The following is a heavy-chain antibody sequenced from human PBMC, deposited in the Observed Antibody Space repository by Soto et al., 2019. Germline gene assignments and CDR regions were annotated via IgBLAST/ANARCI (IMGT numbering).Heavy chain of an antibody. CDR2: IHHSGRT. CDR1: GGSINSHF. V-gene: IGHV4-59*11. CDR3: VRGRNVPGWLDP. Sequence: QVQLQESGPGLVKPSETLSLTCTVSGGSINSHFWTWIRQPPGTGLECIGYIHHSGRTHYNPSLKKRVTMSIHTSKNHFSLKLPSVTAADTAVYSCVRGRNVPGWLDPWGQATLVTVSS. J-gene: IGHJ5*02. D-gene: IGHD3-10*02.